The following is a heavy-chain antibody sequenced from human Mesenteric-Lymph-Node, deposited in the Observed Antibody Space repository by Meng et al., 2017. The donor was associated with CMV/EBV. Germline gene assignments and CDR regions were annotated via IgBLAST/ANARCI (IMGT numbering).Heavy chain of an antibody. CDR1: GGSISSYY. J-gene: IGHJ6*02. D-gene: IGHD3-3*01. Sequence: LETLSLTCTVSGGSISSYYWSWIRQPPGKGLEWIGYIYYSGSTNYNPSLKSRVTISVDTSKNQFSLKLSSVTAADTAVYYCARVAEYYDFWSGYNGMDVWGQGTTVTVSS. V-gene: IGHV4-59*01. CDR2: IYYSGST. CDR3: ARVAEYYDFWSGYNGMDV.